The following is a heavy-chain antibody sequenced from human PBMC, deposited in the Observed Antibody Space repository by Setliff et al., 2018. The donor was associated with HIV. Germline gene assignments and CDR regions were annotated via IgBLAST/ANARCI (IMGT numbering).Heavy chain of an antibody. CDR3: ASEGITMVRGAIIRSAFDI. CDR2: ISVYNGNT. CDR1: GYTFTTYG. Sequence: ASVKVSCKASGYTFTTYGISWVRQAPGQGPEWMGWISVYNGNTHYGQKFQGRVIVTAETSTSTAYMELTSLRSDDTAVYYCASEGITMVRGAIIRSAFDIWGQGTMVTVSS. D-gene: IGHD3-10*01. J-gene: IGHJ3*02. V-gene: IGHV1-18*01.